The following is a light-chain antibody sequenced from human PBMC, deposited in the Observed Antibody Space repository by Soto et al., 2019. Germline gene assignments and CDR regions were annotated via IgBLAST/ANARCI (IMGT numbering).Light chain of an antibody. J-gene: IGKJ2*01. CDR1: QDISQT. CDR2: AAH. CDR3: QQSSVTPHT. Sequence: IQMTQSPDSLSASLGDRVTVTCRASQDISQTVNWYQQKPAKPPKLLIYAAHILETGVPSRFSASGSATDVALTISSLQPEDVGTYFCQQSSVTPHTFGQGTLLQIK. V-gene: IGKV1-39*01.